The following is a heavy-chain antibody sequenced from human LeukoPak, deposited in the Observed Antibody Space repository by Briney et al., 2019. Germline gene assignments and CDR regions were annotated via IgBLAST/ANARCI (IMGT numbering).Heavy chain of an antibody. D-gene: IGHD3-10*01. CDR3: ARDRGPRGYYYYYMDV. V-gene: IGHV1-18*01. Sequence: GASVKVSCKASGYTFTSYGISWVRQAPGQGLEWMGWISAYNGNTNYAQKLQGRVTMTTDTSTSTAYMELRSLRSDDTAVYYCARDRGPRGYYYYYMDVWGKGTTVTISS. J-gene: IGHJ6*03. CDR2: ISAYNGNT. CDR1: GYTFTSYG.